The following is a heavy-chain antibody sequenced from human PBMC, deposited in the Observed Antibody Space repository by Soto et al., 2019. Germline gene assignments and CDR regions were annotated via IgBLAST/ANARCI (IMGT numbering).Heavy chain of an antibody. CDR3: ARVLAASVTYYFDY. D-gene: IGHD4-17*01. CDR1: GGSFSGYY. CDR2: INHSGST. J-gene: IGHJ4*02. V-gene: IGHV4-34*01. Sequence: SETLSLTCAVYGGSFSGYYWSWIRQPPGKGLEWIGEINHSGSTNYNPSLKSRVTISVDTSKNQFSLKLSSVTAADTAVYYCARVLAASVTYYFDYWGQGTLVTVSS.